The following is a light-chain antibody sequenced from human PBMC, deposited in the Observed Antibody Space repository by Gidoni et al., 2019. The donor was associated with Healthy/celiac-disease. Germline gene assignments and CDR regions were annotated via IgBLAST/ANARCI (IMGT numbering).Light chain of an antibody. CDR3: QQYDNLLT. Sequence: DIQMTQSPSSLSASVGDRVTIPCPASQDMSNYLNWYQQKPGKAPKLLIYDASNLETGVPSRFSGSGSGTDFTFTISSLQPEDIATYYCQQYDNLLTFGGGTKVEIK. J-gene: IGKJ4*01. CDR2: DAS. V-gene: IGKV1-33*01. CDR1: QDMSNY.